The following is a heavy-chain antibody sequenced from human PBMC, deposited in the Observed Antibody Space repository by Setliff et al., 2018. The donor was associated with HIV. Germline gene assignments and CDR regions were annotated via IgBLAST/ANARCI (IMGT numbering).Heavy chain of an antibody. D-gene: IGHD3-10*01. CDR3: ARDRYAGEIDY. CDR2: IYYTGST. V-gene: IGHV4-31*03. CDR1: GGPINSGHYY. Sequence: SETLSLTCSVSGGPINSGHYYWSWIRHHPGKGLEWIGYIYYTGSTYFNPSLKSRLTLSIDTSKNQFSLKLSSVTAADTAVYYCARDRYAGEIDYWGQGTLVTVSS. J-gene: IGHJ4*02.